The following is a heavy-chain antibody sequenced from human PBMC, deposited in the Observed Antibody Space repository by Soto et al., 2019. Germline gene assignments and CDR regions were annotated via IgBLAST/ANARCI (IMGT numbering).Heavy chain of an antibody. D-gene: IGHD1-1*01. J-gene: IGHJ4*02. CDR1: GGSFTSNNW. CDR3: ASRDPGTSVDY. Sequence: SETLSLTCAVSGGSFTSNNWWTWVRQPPGQGLEWIGEIYRTGSTNYNPSLKSRVTISLDKSENQFSLKVTSLTAADTAVYYGASRDPGTSVDYWGQGTLVTVSS. V-gene: IGHV4-4*02. CDR2: IYRTGST.